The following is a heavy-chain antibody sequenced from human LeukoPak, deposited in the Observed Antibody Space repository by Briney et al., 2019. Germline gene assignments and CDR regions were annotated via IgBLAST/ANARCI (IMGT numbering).Heavy chain of an antibody. J-gene: IGHJ5*02. CDR3: ARRYYGSGSYYNGFDP. CDR2: IYPGDSDT. CDR1: GYSLTSYR. V-gene: IGHV5-51*01. D-gene: IGHD3-10*01. Sequence: GESLNTSRKCPGYSLTSYRIGWERQIPGKGPEWMGGIYPGDSDTRYSPSFQGQVTISADKSISTAYLQWSSLKASDTAMYYCARRYYGSGSYYNGFDPWGQGTLVTVSS.